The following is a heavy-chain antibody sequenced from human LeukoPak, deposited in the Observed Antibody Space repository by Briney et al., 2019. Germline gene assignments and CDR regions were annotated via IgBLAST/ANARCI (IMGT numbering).Heavy chain of an antibody. V-gene: IGHV3-23*01. CDR1: GFTFSSYA. D-gene: IGHD6-13*01. Sequence: GGSLRLSCAASGFTFSSYAMSWVRQAPRKGLEWVSAISGSGGSTYYADSVKGRFTIPRDNSKNTLYLQMNSLKTEDTAVYYCTRRDSSSWYGGKYFDYWGQGTLVTVSS. CDR2: ISGSGGST. CDR3: TRRDSSSWYGGKYFDY. J-gene: IGHJ4*02.